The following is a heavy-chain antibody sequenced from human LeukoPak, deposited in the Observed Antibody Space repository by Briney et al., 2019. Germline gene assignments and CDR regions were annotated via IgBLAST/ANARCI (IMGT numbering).Heavy chain of an antibody. CDR3: TTTPAKYYDFWSAYNDY. CDR2: IKSKTDGGTT. D-gene: IGHD3-3*01. V-gene: IGHV3-15*07. CDR1: GFTFTNAW. J-gene: IGHJ4*02. Sequence: GGSLRLSCAASGFTFTNAWMNWVRQAPGKGLEWVGRIKSKTDGGTTDYAAPVKGRFTISRDDSKNALYLQMNSLKTEDTAVYYCTTTPAKYYDFWSAYNDYWGQGTLVTVSS.